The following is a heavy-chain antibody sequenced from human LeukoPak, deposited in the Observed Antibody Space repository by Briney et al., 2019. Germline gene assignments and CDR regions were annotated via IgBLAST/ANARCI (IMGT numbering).Heavy chain of an antibody. V-gene: IGHV3-23*01. D-gene: IGHD3-9*01. CDR3: AKDPYGIRYFDY. Sequence: GGSLRLSCAASGFTCSSHALSWVRQAPGKELEWVSSLSGSGYNTYYADSVKGRFTISRDNSKNTVYLQMNSLRAEDTAVYYCAKDPYGIRYFDYWGQGTLVTVSS. J-gene: IGHJ4*02. CDR2: LSGSGYNT. CDR1: GFTCSSHA.